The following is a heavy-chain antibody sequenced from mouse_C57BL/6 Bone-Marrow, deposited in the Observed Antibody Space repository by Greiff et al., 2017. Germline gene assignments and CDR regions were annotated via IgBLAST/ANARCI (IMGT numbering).Heavy chain of an antibody. CDR3: ARSMDY. CDR1: GYTFTSYW. CDR2: IYPGSGST. V-gene: IGHV1-55*01. Sequence: QVQLQQPGAELVKPGASVKMSCKASGYTFTSYWITWVKQRPGQGLEWIGDIYPGSGSTNYNEKFKSKATLTVEPSSSTAYMQLSSLTSEDSAVDYCARSMDYWGQGTSGTVSS. J-gene: IGHJ4*01.